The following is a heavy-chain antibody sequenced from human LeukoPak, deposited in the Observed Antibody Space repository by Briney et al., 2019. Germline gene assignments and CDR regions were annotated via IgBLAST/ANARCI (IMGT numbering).Heavy chain of an antibody. CDR3: AGERPSITLVRGVVNDFDY. CDR1: AYTFTAYY. Sequence: ASVKVSCKASAYTFTAYYMHWVRQATGQGLKWMGWINPKSGGTHYAQKFQGRVTMTRDTSISTAYMELSRLRSDDTAVYYCAGERPSITLVRGVVNDFDYWGQGTLVTVSS. D-gene: IGHD3-10*01. J-gene: IGHJ4*02. V-gene: IGHV1-2*02. CDR2: INPKSGGT.